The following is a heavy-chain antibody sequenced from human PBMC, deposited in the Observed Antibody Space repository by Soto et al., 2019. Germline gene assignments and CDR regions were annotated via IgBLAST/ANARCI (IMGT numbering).Heavy chain of an antibody. Sequence: EVQLSESGGGLVQPGGSLRLSCAASGFTFSSYAMNWVRQAPGKGLEWVSAISRTGGNTYYADSVKGRFTSSRDNSKNTLYLQLNSLRAEDTAVYYCAKDPRYNWNDEGSYYFCMDVWGKGTTVTVSS. D-gene: IGHD1-1*01. V-gene: IGHV3-23*01. CDR2: ISRTGGNT. J-gene: IGHJ6*03. CDR1: GFTFSSYA. CDR3: AKDPRYNWNDEGSYYFCMDV.